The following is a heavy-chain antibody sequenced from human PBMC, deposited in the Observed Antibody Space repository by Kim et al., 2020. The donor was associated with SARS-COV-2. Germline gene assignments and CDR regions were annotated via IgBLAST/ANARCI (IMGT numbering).Heavy chain of an antibody. Sequence: GGSLRLSCAASGFTFSSYAMHWVRQAPGKGLEWVAVISYDGSNKYYADSVKGRFTISRDNSKNTLYLQMNSLRAEDTAVYYCARDFAPRTGYYYYGMDVWGQGTTVTVSS. V-gene: IGHV3-30*04. CDR1: GFTFSSYA. CDR2: ISYDGSNK. CDR3: ARDFAPRTGYYYYGMDV. D-gene: IGHD4-17*01. J-gene: IGHJ6*02.